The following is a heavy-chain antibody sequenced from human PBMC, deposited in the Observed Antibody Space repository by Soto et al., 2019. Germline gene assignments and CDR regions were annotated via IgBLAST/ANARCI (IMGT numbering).Heavy chain of an antibody. Sequence: GGSLRLSCAVSGISFSSYWMSWVRQAPGKRLEWVANIKQDGSEKYYGDSVKGRFTISRDNAKNSLSLQMNSLRAEDTAVYYCAKIVVNTASYFDYWGQGTLVTVSS. CDR2: IKQDGSEK. CDR3: AKIVVNTASYFDY. J-gene: IGHJ4*02. CDR1: GISFSSYW. D-gene: IGHD5-18*01. V-gene: IGHV3-7*01.